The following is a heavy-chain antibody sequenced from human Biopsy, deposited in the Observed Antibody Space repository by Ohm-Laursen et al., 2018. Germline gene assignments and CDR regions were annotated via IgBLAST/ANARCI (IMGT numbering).Heavy chain of an antibody. V-gene: IGHV1-2*02. Sequence: GASVKVSSKASGYTFAGYYLHWVRQAPGRGLEWMGWINPNSGNANYAQSFQVRLTVTRDTSISTAYMELTSLTFDDTAIYYWARVSAYPSIDGYYGLDLWGQGTTVIVSS. CDR3: ARVSAYPSIDGYYGLDL. D-gene: IGHD3-9*01. CDR2: INPNSGNA. J-gene: IGHJ6*02. CDR1: GYTFAGYY.